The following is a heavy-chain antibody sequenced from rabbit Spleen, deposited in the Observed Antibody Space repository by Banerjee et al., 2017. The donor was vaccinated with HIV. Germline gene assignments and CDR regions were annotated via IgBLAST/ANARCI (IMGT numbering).Heavy chain of an antibody. CDR3: ARDYNSGWDL. V-gene: IGHV1S47*01. Sequence: EQLEESGGGLVQPGGSLKLSCKASRFDFNSGGVSWVRQAPGKGLEWIGSIDPVFGIANYASWVNGRFTISRDNAQNTVDLQINSLTAADTATYFCARDYNSGWDLWGQGTLVTVS. D-gene: IGHD4-1*01. J-gene: IGHJ4*01. CDR2: IDPVFGIA. CDR1: RFDFNSGG.